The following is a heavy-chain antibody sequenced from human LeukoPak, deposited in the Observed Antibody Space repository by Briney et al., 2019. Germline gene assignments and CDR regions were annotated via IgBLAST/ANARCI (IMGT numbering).Heavy chain of an antibody. Sequence: SETLSLTCTVSGGSISSYYWSWIRQPAGKGLEWIGRIYTSGSTNYNPPLKSRVTMSVDTSKNQFSLKLSSVTAADTAVYYCARDYCSGGSCYLSPDAFDIWGQGTMVTVSS. D-gene: IGHD2-15*01. J-gene: IGHJ3*02. V-gene: IGHV4-4*07. CDR1: GGSISSYY. CDR3: ARDYCSGGSCYLSPDAFDI. CDR2: IYTSGST.